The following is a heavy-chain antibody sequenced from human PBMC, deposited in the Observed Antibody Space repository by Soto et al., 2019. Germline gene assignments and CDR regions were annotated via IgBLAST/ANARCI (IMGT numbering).Heavy chain of an antibody. CDR2: IHPSGSN. V-gene: IGHV4-34*01. J-gene: IGHJ5*02. CDR3: SRGIDAYKGGRT. CDR1: GESLSDYY. Sequence: QVQLHQWGAGLLKPSETLSLTWAVLGESLSDYYYTWTRQPPGKGLEWIGEIHPSGSNHYNPSHTTRVTLSQDTSKKQFSLTFLSVTAADTAVYYCSRGIDAYKGGRTWGQGTLVTVAS. D-gene: IGHD1-1*01.